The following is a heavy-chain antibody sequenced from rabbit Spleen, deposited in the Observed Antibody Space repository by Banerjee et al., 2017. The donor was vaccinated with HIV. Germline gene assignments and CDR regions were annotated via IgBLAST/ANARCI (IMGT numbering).Heavy chain of an antibody. J-gene: IGHJ4*01. V-gene: IGHV1S40*01. CDR3: ARGGAYGGSGNDV. CDR2: AYAGSSGST. Sequence: QSLEESGGDLVKPGASLTLTCIASGVSFSGDSYMCWVRQAPGKGLEWVACAYAGSSGSTYSATWAKGRFTISKTSSTTVTLQMTSLTAADTATYFCARGGAYGGSGNDVWGPGTLVTVS. CDR1: GVSFSGDSY. D-gene: IGHD6-1*01.